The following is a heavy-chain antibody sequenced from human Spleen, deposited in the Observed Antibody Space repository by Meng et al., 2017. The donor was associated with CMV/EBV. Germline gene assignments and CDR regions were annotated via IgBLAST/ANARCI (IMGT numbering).Heavy chain of an antibody. CDR1: KFTFSRYE. CDR3: ARARFDY. V-gene: IGHV3-48*03. CDR2: ISSSGSDI. Sequence: GGSLRLSCAASKFTFSRYEMNWVRQAPGKGLEWVSSISSSGSDIYYADSVKGLFTISRDNAKNSLYLQMNSLRAEDTAVYYCARARFDYWGQGTLVTVSS. J-gene: IGHJ4*02.